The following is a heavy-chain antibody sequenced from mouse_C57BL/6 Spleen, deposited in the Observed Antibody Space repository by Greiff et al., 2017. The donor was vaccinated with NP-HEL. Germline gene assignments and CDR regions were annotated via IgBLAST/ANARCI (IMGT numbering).Heavy chain of an antibody. D-gene: IGHD2-5*01. Sequence: QVQLQQPGAELVKPGASVKLSCKASGYTFTSYWMHWVKQRPGQGLEWIGMIHPNSGSTNYNEKFKSKATLTVDKSSSTAYMQLSSLTSEDSAVYYCARSPHYSNYAMDYWGQGTSVTVSS. CDR1: GYTFTSYW. CDR3: ARSPHYSNYAMDY. J-gene: IGHJ4*01. V-gene: IGHV1-64*01. CDR2: IHPNSGST.